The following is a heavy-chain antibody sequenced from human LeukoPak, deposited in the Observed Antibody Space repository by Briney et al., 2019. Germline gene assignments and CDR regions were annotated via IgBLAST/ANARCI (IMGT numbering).Heavy chain of an antibody. Sequence: SETLSLTCTVSGGSVSSGSYYWSWIRQPPGKGLEWIGYIYYSGSTNYNPSLKSRVTISVDTSKNQFSLKLSSVTAADTAVYYCARGDNDSSQCDYWGQGTLVTVSS. CDR3: ARGDNDSSQCDY. V-gene: IGHV4-61*01. J-gene: IGHJ4*02. CDR1: GGSVSSGSYY. D-gene: IGHD3-22*01. CDR2: IYYSGST.